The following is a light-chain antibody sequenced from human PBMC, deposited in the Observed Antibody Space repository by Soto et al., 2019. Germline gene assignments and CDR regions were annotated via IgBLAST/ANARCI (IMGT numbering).Light chain of an antibody. CDR1: SSDVGGYNY. CDR3: FSYAGSYTHV. J-gene: IGLJ1*01. Sequence: QSALTQPRSVSGSPGQSVTISCTGTSSDVGGYNYVSWYQQHPGKVPKLMIYDVSKRPSGVPDRFSGSKSGNTASLTISGLQAEDEADYYCFSYAGSYTHVFGSGTKVTVL. CDR2: DVS. V-gene: IGLV2-11*01.